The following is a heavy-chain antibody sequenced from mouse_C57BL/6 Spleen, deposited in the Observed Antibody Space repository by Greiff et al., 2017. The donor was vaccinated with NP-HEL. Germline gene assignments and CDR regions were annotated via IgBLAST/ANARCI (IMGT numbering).Heavy chain of an antibody. V-gene: IGHV1-26*01. CDR3: ARESTRVTARLAY. Sequence: EVQLQQSGPELVKPGASVKISCKASGYTFTDYYMNWVKQSHGKSLEWIGDINPNNGGTSYHQKFKVKVTLTVDKSSSTAYMELRHLTFEDSAVYYCARESTRVTARLAYWGQRTLVTVAA. J-gene: IGHJ3*01. CDR2: INPNNGGT. D-gene: IGHD2-2*01. CDR1: GYTFTDYY.